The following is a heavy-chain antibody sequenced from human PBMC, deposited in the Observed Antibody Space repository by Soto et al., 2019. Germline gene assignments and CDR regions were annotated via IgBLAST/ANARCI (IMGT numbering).Heavy chain of an antibody. CDR1: GGSISNHY. CDR2: IYYNGNT. J-gene: IGHJ4*02. CDR3: TRANWYSEY. V-gene: IGHV4-59*11. Sequence: QVQLQESGPGLVKPSETLSLTCTVSGGSISNHYWSWIRQPPGNGLEWIGYIYYNGNTNYNPSLKSRVTRSVDTSTNQLSLKLSSVTAADTAVYYCTRANWYSEYWGQGTLVTVSS. D-gene: IGHD2-21*01.